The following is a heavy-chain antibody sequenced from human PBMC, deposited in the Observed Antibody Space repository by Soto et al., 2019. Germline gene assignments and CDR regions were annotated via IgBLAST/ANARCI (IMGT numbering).Heavy chain of an antibody. CDR2: IDTSSTKI. D-gene: IGHD3-3*01. CDR3: ASHYDMWSGYLSPVDY. J-gene: IGHJ4*02. Sequence: VQLVESGGDLVKRGGSLRLSCAASGYTFSDYYMSWIRQAPGKGLEWISYIDTSSTKIYYADSVKGRFTISRDNAKNSLYLEMNSLRDEETAVYYCASHYDMWSGYLSPVDYWGQGTLVTVSS. V-gene: IGHV3-11*01. CDR1: GYTFSDYY.